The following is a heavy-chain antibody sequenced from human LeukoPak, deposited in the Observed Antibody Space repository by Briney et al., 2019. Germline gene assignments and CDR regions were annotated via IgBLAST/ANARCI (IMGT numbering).Heavy chain of an antibody. J-gene: IGHJ4*02. V-gene: IGHV3-53*01. CDR3: ARDPPKYIAVAGTGV. Sequence: GGSLRLSCAASGFTVSSNYMSWVRQAPGKGLEWVSVIYSGGSTYYADSVKGRFTISRDNSKNTLYLQMNSLRAEDTAVYYCARDPPKYIAVAGTGVWGQGTLVTVSS. CDR2: IYSGGST. D-gene: IGHD6-19*01. CDR1: GFTVSSNY.